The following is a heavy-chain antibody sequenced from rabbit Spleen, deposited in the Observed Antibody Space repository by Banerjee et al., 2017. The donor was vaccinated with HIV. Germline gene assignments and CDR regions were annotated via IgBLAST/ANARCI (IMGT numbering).Heavy chain of an antibody. J-gene: IGHJ4*01. CDR2: IDTSDGDT. V-gene: IGHV1S40*01. CDR1: GFSFSYSDY. CDR3: ARGGYGGHIYAMGL. D-gene: IGHD4-2*01. Sequence: QSLEESGGDLVKPGASLTLTCTASGFSFSYSDYMCWVRQPPGKGLEWIACIDTSDGDTDYANWPKGRFTISKASSTTVTLQMTSLTAADTATYFCARGGYGGHIYAMGLWGPGTLVTVS.